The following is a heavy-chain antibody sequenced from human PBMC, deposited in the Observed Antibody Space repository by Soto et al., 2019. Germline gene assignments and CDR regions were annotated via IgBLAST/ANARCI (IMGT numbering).Heavy chain of an antibody. V-gene: IGHV4-34*01. J-gene: IGHJ4*02. CDR2: INHSGST. D-gene: IGHD3-10*02. Sequence: SETLSLTCAVSGGSFNSNYWTWVRQPPGKGLEWIGEINHSGSTNYNPSLKSRVTISVDTSKNQFSLKLSSVTAADTAVYYCARGRSGPTYGGAFHYSGQGTQVTVSS. CDR3: ARGRSGPTYGGAFHY. CDR1: GGSFNSNY.